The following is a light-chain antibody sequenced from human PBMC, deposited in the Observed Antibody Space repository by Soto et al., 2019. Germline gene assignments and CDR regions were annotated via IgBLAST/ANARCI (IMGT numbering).Light chain of an antibody. Sequence: QSALTQPASVSGSPGQSITISCTGTSSDVGAYDYVSWYQQHPGTAPKLIISEVSNRPSGVSVRFSGSKSANTASLTISGLQAEDEADYYCSSYTTDTTWVFGGGTKVTVL. CDR3: SSYTTDTTWV. CDR2: EVS. J-gene: IGLJ3*02. V-gene: IGLV2-14*01. CDR1: SSDVGAYDY.